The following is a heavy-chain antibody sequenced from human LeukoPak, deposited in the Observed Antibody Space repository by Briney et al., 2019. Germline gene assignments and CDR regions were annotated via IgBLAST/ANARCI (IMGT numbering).Heavy chain of an antibody. V-gene: IGHV3-21*01. CDR3: ARDTHYYGSGSPAFDL. J-gene: IGHJ3*01. D-gene: IGHD3-10*01. CDR2: ITSSSSYV. Sequence: GGSLRLSCAASGFTFSGSTMHWVRQAPGKRLEWVSSITSSSSYVFYADSVKGRFTISRDNSKNTLYLQLNSLRAEDTALYYCARDTHYYGSGSPAFDLWGRGTMVTVSS. CDR1: GFTFSGST.